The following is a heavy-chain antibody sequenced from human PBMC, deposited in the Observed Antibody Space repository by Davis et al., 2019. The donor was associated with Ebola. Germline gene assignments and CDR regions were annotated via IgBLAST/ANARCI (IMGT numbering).Heavy chain of an antibody. J-gene: IGHJ4*02. Sequence: GESLKISCAASGFTFSSYAMSWVRQAPGKGLEWVSAISGSGGSTYYADSVKGRFTISRDNSKNTLYLQMNSLRAEDTAVYYCAKDRRYYYGSGSYLDYWGQGTLVTVSS. V-gene: IGHV3-23*01. CDR2: ISGSGGST. CDR1: GFTFSSYA. D-gene: IGHD3-10*01. CDR3: AKDRRYYYGSGSYLDY.